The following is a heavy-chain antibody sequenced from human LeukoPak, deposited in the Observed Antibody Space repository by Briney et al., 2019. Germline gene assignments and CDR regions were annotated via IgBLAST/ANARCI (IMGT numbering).Heavy chain of an antibody. V-gene: IGHV4-61*08. J-gene: IGHJ4*02. D-gene: IGHD2-15*01. CDR3: ASGYCSGGSCYLGWDLDY. Sequence: LSETLSLTCTVSGGSISSGGYYWSWIRQPPGKGLEWIGYIYYSGSTNYNPSLKSRVTISVDTSKNQFSLKLSSVTAADTAVYYCASGYCSGGSCYLGWDLDYWGQGTLVTVSS. CDR2: IYYSGST. CDR1: GGSISSGGYY.